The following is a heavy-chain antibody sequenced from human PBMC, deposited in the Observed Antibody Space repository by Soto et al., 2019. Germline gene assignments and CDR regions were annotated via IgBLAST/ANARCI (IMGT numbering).Heavy chain of an antibody. CDR1: GGSISRYSDY. CDR2: IYFSGST. D-gene: IGHD3-10*01. V-gene: IGHV4-39*01. CDR3: ARQWSSRGVIWFGGSDY. J-gene: IGHJ4*02. Sequence: TSETLCRTCTVAGGSISRYSDYWGWIRQPPGKGLEWIGSIYFSGSTYYNPSLKSRVTISVDKSKNQFSLKLSSVTAADTAIYYCARQWSSRGVIWFGGSDYWGQGTLVTVS.